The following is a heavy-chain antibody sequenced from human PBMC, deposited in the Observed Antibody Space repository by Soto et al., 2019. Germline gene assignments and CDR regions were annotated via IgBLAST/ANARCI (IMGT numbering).Heavy chain of an antibody. CDR1: GGTFSSYT. V-gene: IGHV1-69*02. D-gene: IGHD3-16*01. J-gene: IGHJ6*03. CDR3: ARGTLTEIYYMDV. Sequence: QVRLVQSGAEVKKPGSSVKVSCKASGGTFSSYTISWVRQAPGQGLEWMGRIIPILGIANYAQKFQGRVTITADKSTSTAYMELSSLRSEDTAVYYCARGTLTEIYYMDVWGKGTTVTVSS. CDR2: IIPILGIA.